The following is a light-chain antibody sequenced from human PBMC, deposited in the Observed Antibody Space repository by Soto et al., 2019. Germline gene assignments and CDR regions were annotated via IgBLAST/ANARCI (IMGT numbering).Light chain of an antibody. CDR1: SSDVGGYNY. J-gene: IGLJ1*01. CDR3: RSYTSTSTYV. Sequence: QSALTHPASVSGSPGQSITISCTGTSSDVGGYNYVSWYQQYPGKAPKLMIYHVSNRPSGVSNRFSGSKSGNSASLTISWLQPEDEADYYSRSYTSTSTYVFGTVTKVT. V-gene: IGLV2-14*01. CDR2: HVS.